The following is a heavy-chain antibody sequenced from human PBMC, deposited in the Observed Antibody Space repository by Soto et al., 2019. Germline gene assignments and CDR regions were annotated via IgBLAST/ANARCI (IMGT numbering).Heavy chain of an antibody. J-gene: IGHJ4*02. D-gene: IGHD2-2*02. CDR3: ARGSCSSTSCYKEYSFDL. CDR1: GGTFSGYA. Sequence: QVQLVQSGAEVKKPGSSVKVSCKASGGTFSGYAISWVRQAPGQGLEWMGEIIPMFGTSNYAQKFPGRVTITADESTSTAYMELSSLRSEDTAVYYCARGSCSSTSCYKEYSFDLWGQGTLVTVS. V-gene: IGHV1-69*01. CDR2: IIPMFGTS.